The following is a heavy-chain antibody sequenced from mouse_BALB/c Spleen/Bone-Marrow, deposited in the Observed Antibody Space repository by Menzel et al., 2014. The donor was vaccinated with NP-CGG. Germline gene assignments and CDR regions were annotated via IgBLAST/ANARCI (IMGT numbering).Heavy chain of an antibody. D-gene: IGHD1-2*01. Sequence: VKLMESGPGLVAPSQSLSITCTVSGFSLTGYGINWVRQPPGKGLEWLGMIWGDGNTDYNSALKSRLSISKDNSKSQVILKMNSLQTDDTARYYCARAPGYDLYYAMDYWGQGTSVTVSS. V-gene: IGHV2-6-7*01. CDR2: IWGDGNT. CDR3: ARAPGYDLYYAMDY. CDR1: GFSLTGYG. J-gene: IGHJ4*01.